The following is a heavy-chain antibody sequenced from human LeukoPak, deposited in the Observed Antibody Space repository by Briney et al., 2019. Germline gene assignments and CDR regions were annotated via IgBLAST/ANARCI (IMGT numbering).Heavy chain of an antibody. Sequence: PSETLSLTCAVSGGSISSSNWWSWVRQPPGKGLEWIGEIYHSGSTNYNPSLKSRVTISVDKSKNQFSLKLSSVTAADTAVYYSASRCYYYDSSGCPGYWGQGTLVTVSS. J-gene: IGHJ4*02. CDR1: GGSISSSNW. CDR3: ASRCYYYDSSGCPGY. CDR2: IYHSGST. V-gene: IGHV4-4*02. D-gene: IGHD3-22*01.